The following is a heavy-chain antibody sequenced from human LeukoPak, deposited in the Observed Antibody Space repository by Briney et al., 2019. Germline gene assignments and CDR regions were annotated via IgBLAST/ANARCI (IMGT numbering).Heavy chain of an antibody. CDR1: GLTSSSYA. J-gene: IGHJ3*02. CDR3: ARDGVRGSYFFRAEDAFDI. CDR2: ISYDGSNK. V-gene: IGHV3-30-3*01. D-gene: IGHD1-26*01. Sequence: PGRSLRLSCAASGLTSSSYAMHWVRQAPGKGLEWVAVISYDGSNKYYADSVKGRFTISRDNSKNTLYLQMNSLRAEDTAVYYCARDGVRGSYFFRAEDAFDIWGQGTMVTVSS.